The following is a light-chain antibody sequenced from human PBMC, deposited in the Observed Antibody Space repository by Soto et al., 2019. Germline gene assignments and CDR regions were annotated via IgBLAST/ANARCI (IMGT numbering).Light chain of an antibody. V-gene: IGKV3-11*01. CDR2: DAS. J-gene: IGKJ1*01. Sequence: EIVLTQSPATLSLSAGERATLSCRASQSVSSYLAWYQQKPGQAPSLLIYDASNSVTGIPARFSGSGSGTAFTLTTSSREPQDVAVYYCQQRSNCTRTFGQGTKVEIK. CDR1: QSVSSY. CDR3: QQRSNCTRT.